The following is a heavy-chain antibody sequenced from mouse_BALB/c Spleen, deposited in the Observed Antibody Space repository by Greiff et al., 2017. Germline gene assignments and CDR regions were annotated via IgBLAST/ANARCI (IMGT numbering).Heavy chain of an antibody. V-gene: IGHV2-6-4*01. D-gene: IGHD1-2*01. Sequence: VQLQQSGPGLVAPSQSLSITCTVSGFSLSRYSVRWVRQPAGTGLEWLGMIWGGGSTDYNTALTSRLGISKDNTNCQVFLRMHSPQTDDTAMYYCDGQRGRAIEYWGQGTSVTVAA. CDR1: GFSLSRYS. CDR2: IWGGGST. CDR3: DGQRGRAIEY. J-gene: IGHJ4*01.